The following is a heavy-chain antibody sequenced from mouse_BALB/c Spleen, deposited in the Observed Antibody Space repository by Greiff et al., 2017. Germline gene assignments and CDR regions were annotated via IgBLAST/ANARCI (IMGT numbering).Heavy chain of an antibody. D-gene: IGHD1-1*01. Sequence: EVKLVESGGGLVQPGGSLKLSCAASGFDFSRYWMSWVRQAPGKGLEWIGEINPDSSTINYTPSLKDKFIISRDNAKNTLYLQMSKVRSEDTALYYCARWITSPYYYAMDYWGQGTSVTVSS. V-gene: IGHV4-1*02. J-gene: IGHJ4*01. CDR3: ARWITSPYYYAMDY. CDR2: INPDSSTI. CDR1: GFDFSRYW.